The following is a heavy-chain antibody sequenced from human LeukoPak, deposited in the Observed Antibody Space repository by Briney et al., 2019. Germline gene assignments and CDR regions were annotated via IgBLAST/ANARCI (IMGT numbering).Heavy chain of an antibody. CDR3: ARGQTGYYYYAMDV. V-gene: IGHV1-8*01. CDR1: GYTFTSYD. CDR2: MNPNSGNT. Sequence: GASVKVSCKASGYTFTSYDINWVRQATGQGLEWMGRMNPNSGNTGYAQKFQGRVTMTRNTSISTAYMELSSLRSEDTAVYYCARGQTGYYYYAMDVWGQGATVTVSS. J-gene: IGHJ6*02.